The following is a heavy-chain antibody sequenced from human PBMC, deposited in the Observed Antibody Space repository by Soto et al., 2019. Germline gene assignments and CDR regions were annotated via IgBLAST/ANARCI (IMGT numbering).Heavy chain of an antibody. V-gene: IGHV3-33*01. J-gene: IGHJ4*02. CDR3: ARGWGDDYSNYPSVY. D-gene: IGHD4-4*01. CDR1: GFTFSSYG. Sequence: QVQLVESGGGVVQPGRSLRLSCAASGFTFSSYGMHWVRQAPGKGLEWVAVIWYDGSNKYYADSVKGRFTISRDISKNTLYLQMNSLRAEDTAVYYCARGWGDDYSNYPSVYWGQGTLVTVSS. CDR2: IWYDGSNK.